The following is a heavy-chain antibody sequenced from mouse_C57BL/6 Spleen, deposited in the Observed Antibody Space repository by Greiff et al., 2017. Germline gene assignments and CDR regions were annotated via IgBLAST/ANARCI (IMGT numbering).Heavy chain of an antibody. Sequence: QVQLQQPGAELVRPGSSVKLSCKASGYTFTSYWMHWVKQRPIQGLEWIGNIDPSDSETHYNQKFKDKATLTVDKSSSTAYMQLSSLTSEDSAVYYCAREGKGPYYYAMDYWGQGTSVTVSS. D-gene: IGHD1-3*01. CDR2: IDPSDSET. CDR1: GYTFTSYW. V-gene: IGHV1-52*01. CDR3: AREGKGPYYYAMDY. J-gene: IGHJ4*01.